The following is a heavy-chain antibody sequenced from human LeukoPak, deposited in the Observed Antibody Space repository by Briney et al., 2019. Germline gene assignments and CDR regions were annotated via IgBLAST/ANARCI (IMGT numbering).Heavy chain of an antibody. Sequence: SETLSLTCAVYGGSFSGYYWSWIRQPPGKGLEWIGEINHSGSTNYNPSLKSRVTISVDTSKNQFSLKLSSVTAEDTAVYYCAKPTQLDPYFDYWGQGTLVTVSS. CDR2: INHSGST. CDR1: GGSFSGYY. D-gene: IGHD6-6*01. V-gene: IGHV4-34*01. CDR3: AKPTQLDPYFDY. J-gene: IGHJ4*02.